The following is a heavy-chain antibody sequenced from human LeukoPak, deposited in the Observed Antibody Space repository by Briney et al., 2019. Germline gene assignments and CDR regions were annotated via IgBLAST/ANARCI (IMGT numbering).Heavy chain of an antibody. J-gene: IGHJ4*02. D-gene: IGHD2-8*01. V-gene: IGHV3-30*04. CDR1: GFIFSSYA. Sequence: GGSLRLSCAASGFIFSSYAMHWVRQAPGKGLEWVAVISYDGSDKYYADSVKGRFTISRDNAKNTLYLQMNSLRAEDTAVYYCARDLTNLDYWGQGTLVTVSS. CDR2: ISYDGSDK. CDR3: ARDLTNLDY.